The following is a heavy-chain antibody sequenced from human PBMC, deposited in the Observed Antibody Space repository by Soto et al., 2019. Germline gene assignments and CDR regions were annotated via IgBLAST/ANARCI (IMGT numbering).Heavy chain of an antibody. CDR1: GVAINSTVYY. CDR3: ARHGAYSTRVYYYYGLDV. D-gene: IGHD6-13*01. Sequence: AETLSLTCTVSGVAINSTVYYWGWIRQPPGKGLEWIGSSNYGGPTYYSLSLQSRVTISLDTAKNHFSLNLRSVTAADTAVYYCARHGAYSTRVYYYYGLDVWGQGTTVTVSS. J-gene: IGHJ6*02. V-gene: IGHV4-39*01. CDR2: SNYGGPT.